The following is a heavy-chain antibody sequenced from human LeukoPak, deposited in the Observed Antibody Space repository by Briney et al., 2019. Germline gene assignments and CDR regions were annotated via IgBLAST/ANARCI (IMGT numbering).Heavy chain of an antibody. CDR1: GFTFSDYS. CDR2: ISSTSSYI. V-gene: IGHV3-21*01. J-gene: IGHJ5*02. CDR3: ARAQIWQTGWFYT. D-gene: IGHD1-14*01. Sequence: GESLRLSCAASGFTFSDYSMHWVRQAPGEGLEWVSTISSTSSYIYSADSMKGRFTISRDNAKNSLYLQMSTLRAEDTSVYFCARAQIWQTGWFYTWGQGTLVTVSS.